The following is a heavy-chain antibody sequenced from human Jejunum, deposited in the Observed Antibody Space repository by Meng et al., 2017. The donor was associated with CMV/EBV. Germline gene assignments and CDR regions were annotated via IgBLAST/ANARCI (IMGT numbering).Heavy chain of an antibody. J-gene: IGHJ4*02. CDR1: D. CDR2: VNPNSGNT. Sequence: DIFWVRQAAGQGLECLGWVNPNSGNTGYTQKFQGRVTMTRDTSINTVYMELSSLRSGDTAVYYCAREVSKRAKKVVLGRVFDYWGQGTLVTVSS. D-gene: IGHD3-22*01. CDR3: AREVSKRAKKVVLGRVFDY. V-gene: IGHV1-8*01.